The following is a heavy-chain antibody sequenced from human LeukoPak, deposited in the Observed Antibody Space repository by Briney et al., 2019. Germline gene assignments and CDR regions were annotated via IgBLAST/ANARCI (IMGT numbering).Heavy chain of an antibody. CDR2: ISYVGSNK. CDR1: GFTFSSYS. CDR3: ARDSRVYCGGDCYELDY. V-gene: IGHV3-30-3*01. Sequence: GGSLRLSCAASGFTFSSYSMHWVRQAPGKGLEWVAVISYVGSNKYYADSVKGRFTISRDNSKNTLYVQMNSLRAEDTAVYYCARDSRVYCGGDCYELDYWGQGTLVTVSS. D-gene: IGHD2-21*02. J-gene: IGHJ4*02.